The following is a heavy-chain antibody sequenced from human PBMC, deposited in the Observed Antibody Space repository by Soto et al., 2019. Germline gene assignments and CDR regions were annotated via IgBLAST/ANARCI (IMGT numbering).Heavy chain of an antibody. CDR2: NNYSGRT. CDR3: ARHGYGDYDDAFDI. J-gene: IGHJ3*02. V-gene: IGHV4-59*08. D-gene: IGHD4-17*01. Sequence: QVQLQESGPGLVKPSETLSLTCTVSGGSISSSYCSWIRQPPGKGLEWVGHNNYSGRTNYNPSLKSRVTKSIDTSKNQFSLKLSSVTAADTAVYYCARHGYGDYDDAFDIWGQGTMVTVSS. CDR1: GGSISSSY.